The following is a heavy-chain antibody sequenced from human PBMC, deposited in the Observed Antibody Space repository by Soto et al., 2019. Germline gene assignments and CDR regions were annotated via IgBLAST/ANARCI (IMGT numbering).Heavy chain of an antibody. CDR1: GGTFSSYA. D-gene: IGHD6-13*01. V-gene: IGHV1-69*13. CDR2: IIPIFGTA. Sequence: GASVKVSCKASGGTFSSYAISWVCQAPGQGLEWMGGIIPIFGTANYAQKFQGRVTITADESTSTAYMELSSLRSEDTAVYYCARGPYSPAPYYYGMDVWGQGTTVTVSS. J-gene: IGHJ6*02. CDR3: ARGPYSPAPYYYGMDV.